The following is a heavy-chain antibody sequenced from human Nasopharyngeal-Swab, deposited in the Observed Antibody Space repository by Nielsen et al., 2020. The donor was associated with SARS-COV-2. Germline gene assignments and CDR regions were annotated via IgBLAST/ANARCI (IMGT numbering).Heavy chain of an antibody. CDR3: VHSTGWRLDY. J-gene: IGHJ4*02. CDR2: LYWDDDN. V-gene: IGHV2-5*02. CDR1: GFSLSTSKVG. D-gene: IGHD6-19*01. Sequence: SGPTLVKLSQTLTLTCTFSGFSLSTSKVGVSWVRQLPGKALEWLALLYWDDDNRYNPSLKNRITITRDTSKNQVVLTMTNMDPVDTATYYCVHSTGWRLDYWGQGTLVTVSS.